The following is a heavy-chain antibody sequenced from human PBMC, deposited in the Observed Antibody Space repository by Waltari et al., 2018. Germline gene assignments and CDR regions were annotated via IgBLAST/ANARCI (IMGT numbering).Heavy chain of an antibody. Sequence: QVQLVQSGAEVKKPGSSVKVSCKASGGTFSSYTISWVRQAPGQGLEWMGRIIPILGIAKYARKLQGRVTITADKSTSTAYMELSSLRAEDTAVYYCASWAASGYYYYGMDVWGQGTTVTVSS. CDR2: IIPILGIA. CDR1: GGTFSSYT. CDR3: ASWAASGYYYYGMDV. D-gene: IGHD6-25*01. J-gene: IGHJ6*02. V-gene: IGHV1-69*02.